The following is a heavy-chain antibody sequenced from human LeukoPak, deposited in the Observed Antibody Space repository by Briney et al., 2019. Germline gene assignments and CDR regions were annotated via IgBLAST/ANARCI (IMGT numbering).Heavy chain of an antibody. V-gene: IGHV3-53*01. CDR3: ARSIRGYGYVLDY. J-gene: IGHJ4*02. Sequence: GGSLRLSCAASGFIVNNNYMSWVRQAPGKGLEWVSVIYSDRSTYYADSVKGRFTLSRDNSKNTLYLQMNSLRAEDTAVYYCARSIRGYGYVLDYWGQGTLVTVSS. CDR1: GFIVNNNY. CDR2: IYSDRST. D-gene: IGHD5-18*01.